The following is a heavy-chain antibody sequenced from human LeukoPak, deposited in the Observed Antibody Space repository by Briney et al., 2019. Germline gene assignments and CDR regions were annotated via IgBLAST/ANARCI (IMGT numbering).Heavy chain of an antibody. CDR1: GYTFTSYW. Sequence: GESLKISCQASGYTFTSYWIGWVRQMPGKGLECMGIIYPDDSDTTYSPSFQGQVTISAAKSFSTAYLQWSSLKASDTAIYYCARLGGDTYYFGSASYPNWYFDLWGRGTLVTVSS. CDR3: ARLGGDTYYFGSASYPNWYFDL. V-gene: IGHV5-51*01. D-gene: IGHD3-10*01. CDR2: IYPDDSDT. J-gene: IGHJ2*01.